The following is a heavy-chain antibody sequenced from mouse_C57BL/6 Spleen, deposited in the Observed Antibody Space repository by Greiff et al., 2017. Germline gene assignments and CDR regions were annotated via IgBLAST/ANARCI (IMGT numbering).Heavy chain of an antibody. Sequence: QVQLKQSGAELVKPGASVKISCKASGYAFSSYWMNWVKQRPGKGLEWIGQIYPGDGDTNYNGKFKGKATLTADKSSSTAYMQLSSLTSEDSAVYFCAREYYGSAYYFDYWGQGTTLTVSS. J-gene: IGHJ2*01. CDR1: GYAFSSYW. CDR2: IYPGDGDT. CDR3: AREYYGSAYYFDY. V-gene: IGHV1-80*01. D-gene: IGHD1-1*01.